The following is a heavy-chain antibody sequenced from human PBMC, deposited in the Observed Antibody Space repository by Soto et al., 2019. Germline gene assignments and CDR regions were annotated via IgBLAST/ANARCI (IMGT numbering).Heavy chain of an antibody. J-gene: IGHJ4*02. Sequence: GGSLRLSCAASGFTFSSYAMNWVRQAPWKGLEWVSVISGSGGSTFYADSVKGRFTISRDNSKNTAYLQMSSLRPEDTAVYYCAKDSILVPAAMALGDYVRGTYWGQGTLVTVSS. D-gene: IGHD2-2*01. CDR1: GFTFSSYA. CDR2: ISGSGGST. V-gene: IGHV3-23*01. CDR3: AKDSILVPAAMALGDYVRGTY.